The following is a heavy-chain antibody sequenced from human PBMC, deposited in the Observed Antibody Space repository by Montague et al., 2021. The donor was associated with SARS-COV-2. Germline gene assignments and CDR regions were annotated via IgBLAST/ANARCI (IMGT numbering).Heavy chain of an antibody. CDR1: GSSLSISGMC. Sequence: PALVKPTQTLTLTCTFSGSSLSISGMCVSWIRQPPGKALEWLALIDWDGDKYYSTSLKTRLTISKDTSKNQVVLTMTNMDPVDTATYYCARIWGATRGDAFDIWGKGQWSPSLQ. D-gene: IGHD1-26*01. CDR2: IDWDGDK. CDR3: ARIWGATRGDAFDI. V-gene: IGHV2-70*01. J-gene: IGHJ3*02.